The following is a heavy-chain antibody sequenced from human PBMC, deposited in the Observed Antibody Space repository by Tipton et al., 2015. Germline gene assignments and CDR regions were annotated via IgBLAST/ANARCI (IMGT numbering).Heavy chain of an antibody. V-gene: IGHV4-30-4*02. D-gene: IGHD3-16*02. Sequence: TLSLTCTVSVVSITTGDYYWSWIRQPPGKGLEWIGHISYNGSTCCNPSLKSRLTTSIDTSKNQFFLNLTFVTAADTAMYYCARGGGDDYIWGSSRFDSWGQGILVTVSS. J-gene: IGHJ5*01. CDR2: ISYNGST. CDR1: VVSITTGDYY. CDR3: ARGGGDDYIWGSSRFDS.